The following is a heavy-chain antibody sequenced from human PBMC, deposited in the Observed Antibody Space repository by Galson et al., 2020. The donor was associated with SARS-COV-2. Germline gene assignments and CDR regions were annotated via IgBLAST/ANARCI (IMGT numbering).Heavy chain of an antibody. J-gene: IGHJ4*02. CDR1: DSRFTSYC. Sequence: GESLKISCTGSDSRFTSYCIGWVRQTPGKGLEWVGIIYPGDTDTKYSQSFQGHVTISANKSIKTAYLQWSSLKAEYTAMYYCARRGFCSDGGCFARQAEPCDYWGQGTLVTVSS. V-gene: IGHV5-51*01. CDR2: IYPGDTDT. CDR3: ARRGFCSDGGCFARQAEPCDY. D-gene: IGHD2-15*01.